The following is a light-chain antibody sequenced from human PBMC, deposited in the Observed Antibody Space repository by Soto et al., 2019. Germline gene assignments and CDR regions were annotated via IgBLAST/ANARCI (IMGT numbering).Light chain of an antibody. CDR2: GAS. J-gene: IGKJ1*01. Sequence: EIVLTQSPGTLSLSPGERATLSCRASQSVTSSYLAWYQQKPGQAPRRLIYGASIRATGIPDRFSGSGSGTDFTLAIRGLDSEDIALYCCQQDHSAPVPCGQGTKADMK. CDR3: QQDHSAPVP. CDR1: QSVTSSY. V-gene: IGKV3-20*01.